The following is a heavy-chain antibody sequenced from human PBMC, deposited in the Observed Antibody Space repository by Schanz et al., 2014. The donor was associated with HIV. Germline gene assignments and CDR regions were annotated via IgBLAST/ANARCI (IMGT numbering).Heavy chain of an antibody. CDR1: GFTFRSYA. CDR2: IKKDGSDK. Sequence: EVQLVESGGTVVQPGGSLRLSCAASGFTFRSYAMTWVRQAPGKGLEWVAHIKKDGSDKYYVGSVNGRFTISRDNARNSLFLQMSRLRVEDTAVYYCARDFFADGDLFYYDYYGMDVWGQGTTVTVSS. J-gene: IGHJ6*02. V-gene: IGHV3-7*01. D-gene: IGHD4-17*01. CDR3: ARDFFADGDLFYYDYYGMDV.